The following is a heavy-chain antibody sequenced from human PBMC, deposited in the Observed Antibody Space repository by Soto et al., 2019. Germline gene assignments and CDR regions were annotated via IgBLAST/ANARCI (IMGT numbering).Heavy chain of an antibody. J-gene: IGHJ4*02. Sequence: EVQLVESGGGLVKPGGPFDLPVQPFASPSNTAGWAGFRRLQGKGRGWVGVIKSGLAGGTTDYSAPVQGRFTISRDDSKDTLYLQMNSLKTEDTAVYYCTTDSTQTFCDGGPCYSVQTKIHDSWGQGALVTVSS. CDR3: TTDSTQTFCDGGPCYSVQTKIHDS. V-gene: IGHV3-15*01. CDR2: IKSGLAGGTT. CDR1: ASPSNTAG. D-gene: IGHD2-15*01.